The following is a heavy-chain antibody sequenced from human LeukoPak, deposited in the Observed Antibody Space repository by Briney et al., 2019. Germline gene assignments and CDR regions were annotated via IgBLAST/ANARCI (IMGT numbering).Heavy chain of an antibody. V-gene: IGHV1-69*04. CDR1: GGTFSSYA. D-gene: IGHD5-24*01. Sequence: GASVKVSCKASGGTFSSYAISWVRQAPGQGLEWMGRIIPILGIANYAQKLQGRVTITADKSTSTAYMELSSLRSEDTAVYYCASLEGGEMATITYFDYWGQGTLVTVSS. CDR2: IIPILGIA. J-gene: IGHJ4*02. CDR3: ASLEGGEMATITYFDY.